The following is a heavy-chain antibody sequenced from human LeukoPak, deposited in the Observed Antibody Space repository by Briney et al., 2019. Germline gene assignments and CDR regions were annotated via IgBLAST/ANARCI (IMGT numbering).Heavy chain of an antibody. V-gene: IGHV4-4*07. CDR3: ARDDDSSGYSIVDY. Sequence: SETLSLTCAVYGGSFSGYYWSWIRQPAGKGLEWIGRIYTSGSTNYNPSLKSRVTMSVDTSKNQFSLKLSSVTAADTAVYYCARDDDSSGYSIVDYWGQGTLVTVSS. CDR2: IYTSGST. J-gene: IGHJ4*02. CDR1: GGSFSGYY. D-gene: IGHD3-22*01.